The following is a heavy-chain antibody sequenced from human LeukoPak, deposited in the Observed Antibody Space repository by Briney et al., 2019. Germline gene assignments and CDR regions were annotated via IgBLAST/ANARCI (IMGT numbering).Heavy chain of an antibody. V-gene: IGHV3-30*02. CDR2: IRYDAGNK. CDR3: AKGWRRYFDL. D-gene: IGHD2-15*01. Sequence: GGSLRLSCAASGFYFSNYAMHWVRQAPGKGLEWLAYIRYDAGNKYYADSVKGRFTISRDNSKNTVYLEMNDLRAEDKAVYYCAKGWRRYFDLWGRGTVVTVSS. J-gene: IGHJ2*01. CDR1: GFYFSNYA.